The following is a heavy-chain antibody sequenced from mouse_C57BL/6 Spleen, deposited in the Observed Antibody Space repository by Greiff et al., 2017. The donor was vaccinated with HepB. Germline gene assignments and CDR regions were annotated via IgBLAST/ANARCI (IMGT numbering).Heavy chain of an antibody. J-gene: IGHJ4*01. Sequence: QVQLQQPGAELVKPGASVKLSCKASGYTFTSYWMHWVKQRPGQGLEWIGMIHPNSGSTTYNEKFKSKATLTVDKSSSPAYMQLSSLTSEDSAVYYGERRFYYSNDHYYAMDYWGQGTSVTVSS. CDR3: ERRFYYSNDHYYAMDY. CDR2: IHPNSGST. V-gene: IGHV1-64*01. CDR1: GYTFTSYW. D-gene: IGHD2-5*01.